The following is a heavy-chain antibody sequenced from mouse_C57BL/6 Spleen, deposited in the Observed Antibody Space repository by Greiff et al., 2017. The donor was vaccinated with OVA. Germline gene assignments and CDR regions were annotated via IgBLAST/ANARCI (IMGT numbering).Heavy chain of an antibody. CDR1: GYTFTSYW. Sequence: VQLQQPGAELVKPGASVKLSCKASGYTFTSYWMHWVKQRPGQGLEWIGMIHPNSGSTNYNEKFKSKATLTVDKSSSTAYMQLSSLTSEDSAVYYCARGGYYGSRPYWYFDVWGTGTTVTVSS. CDR2: IHPNSGST. CDR3: ARGGYYGSRPYWYFDV. J-gene: IGHJ1*03. V-gene: IGHV1-64*01. D-gene: IGHD1-1*01.